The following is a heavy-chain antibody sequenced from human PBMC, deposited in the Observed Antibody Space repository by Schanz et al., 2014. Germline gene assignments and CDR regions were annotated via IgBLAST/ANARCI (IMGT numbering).Heavy chain of an antibody. CDR2: IIPILDVG. D-gene: IGHD6-13*01. CDR3: ARSGSSNWYFFDY. J-gene: IGHJ4*02. V-gene: IGHV1-69*02. CDR1: GGTFSTYT. Sequence: QVQLVQSGAEVKKPGSSVKVSCKASGGTFSTYTISWVRQAPGQGLEWMGRIIPILDVGNYAQQFQGRVTFTADKSTSTAYMELSSLRYEDTAVYYCARSGSSNWYFFDYWGQGTLVTVSS.